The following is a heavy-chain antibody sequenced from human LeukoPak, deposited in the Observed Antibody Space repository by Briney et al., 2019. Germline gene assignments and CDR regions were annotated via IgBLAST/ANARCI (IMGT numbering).Heavy chain of an antibody. V-gene: IGHV3-7*01. J-gene: IGHJ6*03. CDR3: AREGAAAGFYYYYYMDV. CDR2: IKQDGSEK. D-gene: IGHD6-13*01. CDR1: GFTFSSYW. Sequence: PGGSLRLSCAASGFTFSSYWMNWVRQAPGKGLEWVVNIKQDGSEKYYVDSGKGRFTISRDNAKNTLYLQMNNLRAEDTAVYYCAREGAAAGFYYYYYMDVWGKGTTVTVSS.